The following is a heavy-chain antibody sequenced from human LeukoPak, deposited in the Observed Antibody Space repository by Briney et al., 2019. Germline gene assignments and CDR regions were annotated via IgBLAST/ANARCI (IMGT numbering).Heavy chain of an antibody. Sequence: ASVKVSCKASGYTFTSYGISWVRQAPGQGLEWMGWISAYNGNTNYAQKLQGRVTMTTDTSTSTAYMELRSLRSDDTAVYYCARDLWGSGRNRGAYYYYYMDVWGKGTTVTISS. CDR3: ARDLWGSGRNRGAYYYYYMDV. J-gene: IGHJ6*03. V-gene: IGHV1-18*01. D-gene: IGHD3-10*01. CDR1: GYTFTSYG. CDR2: ISAYNGNT.